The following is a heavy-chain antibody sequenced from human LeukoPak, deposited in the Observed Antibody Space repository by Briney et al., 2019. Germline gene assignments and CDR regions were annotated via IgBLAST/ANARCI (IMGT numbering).Heavy chain of an antibody. Sequence: SETLSLTCTVSGGSITSYYLNCIRQSPGKGLEWIGRIYTSGSTNYNPSLKSRVTMSVDTSKNQFSLKLSSVTAADTAVYYCARGFLEWLHYYMDVWGKGTTVTVSS. J-gene: IGHJ6*03. D-gene: IGHD3-3*01. V-gene: IGHV4-4*07. CDR3: ARGFLEWLHYYMDV. CDR1: GGSITSYY. CDR2: IYTSGST.